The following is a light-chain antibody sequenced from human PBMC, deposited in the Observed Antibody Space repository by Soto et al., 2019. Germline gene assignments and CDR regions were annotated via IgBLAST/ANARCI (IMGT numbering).Light chain of an antibody. CDR3: QEYNSFSLT. Sequence: DIQMTQSPSSLSASVGDRVTITCRASQSVNNWLAWYQQKPGKAPILLIYGASSLESGVPSRFSGSRSGTEFTLTISSLHTDDFATYYCQEYNSFSLTFGQGTKVDIK. V-gene: IGKV1-5*01. CDR2: GAS. CDR1: QSVNNW. J-gene: IGKJ1*01.